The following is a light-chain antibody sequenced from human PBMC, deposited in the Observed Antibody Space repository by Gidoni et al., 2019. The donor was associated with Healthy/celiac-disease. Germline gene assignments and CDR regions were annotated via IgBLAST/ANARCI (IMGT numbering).Light chain of an antibody. CDR1: QGISSA. Sequence: AIQLTQSPSSLSASVGDRVTITCRASQGISSALAWYQQKPGKAPKLLIYDASSLESGVPSRFSGSGSGTDFTLTISSLQPEDFATYYCQHHGTFGQGTKVEIK. J-gene: IGKJ1*01. CDR2: DAS. CDR3: QHHGT. V-gene: IGKV1-13*02.